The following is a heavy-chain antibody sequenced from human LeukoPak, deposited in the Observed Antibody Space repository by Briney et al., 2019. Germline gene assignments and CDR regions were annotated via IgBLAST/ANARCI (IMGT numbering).Heavy chain of an antibody. Sequence: GGSLRLSCAASGFTFSSYAMHWVRQAPGKGLEYVSAISSNRGSTYYANSVKGRFTISRDNSKNTLYLQMGSLRAEDMAVYYCARECYYYGMDVWGQGTTVTVSS. CDR3: ARECYYYGMDV. CDR2: ISSNRGST. J-gene: IGHJ6*02. V-gene: IGHV3-64*01. CDR1: GFTFSSYA.